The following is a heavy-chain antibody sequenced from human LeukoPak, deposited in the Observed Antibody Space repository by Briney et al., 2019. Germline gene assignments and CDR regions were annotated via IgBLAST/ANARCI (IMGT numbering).Heavy chain of an antibody. V-gene: IGHV3-48*03. Sequence: GGSLRLSCTASGFSFSSYEMNWVRQAPGKGLEWISYISASGTLTHYADSVEGRFTISRDNAKNSLFLQMNSLRAEDTAVYYCARRSGIAVAGAFDYWGQGTLVTVSS. CDR1: GFSFSSYE. D-gene: IGHD6-19*01. CDR3: ARRSGIAVAGAFDY. J-gene: IGHJ4*02. CDR2: ISASGTLT.